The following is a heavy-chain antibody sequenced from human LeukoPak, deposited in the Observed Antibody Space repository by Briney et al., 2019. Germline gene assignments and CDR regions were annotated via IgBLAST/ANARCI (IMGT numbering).Heavy chain of an antibody. V-gene: IGHV3-30-3*01. CDR2: ISYDGSNK. J-gene: IGHJ3*02. Sequence: PGRSLRLSCAASGFTFSSYAMHWVRQAPGKGLEWVAVISYDGSNKYYADSVKGRFTISRDNSKNTLYLQMNSLRAEDTAVYYCARVRYNWNDVGASDIWGQGTMVTVSS. D-gene: IGHD1-1*01. CDR3: ARVRYNWNDVGASDI. CDR1: GFTFSSYA.